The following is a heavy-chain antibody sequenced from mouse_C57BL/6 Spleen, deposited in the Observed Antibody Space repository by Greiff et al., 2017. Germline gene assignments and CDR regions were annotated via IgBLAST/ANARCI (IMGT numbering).Heavy chain of an antibody. CDR2: IYPGDGDT. D-gene: IGHD1-1*01. CDR3: ARTTVVATDWYFDV. J-gene: IGHJ1*03. CDR1: GYAFSSYW. V-gene: IGHV1-80*01. Sequence: VQLPQSGAELVKPGASVKISCKAFGYAFSSYWMNWVKQRPGKGLEWIGQIYPGDGDTNYNGKFKGKATLTADKSSSTAYMQLSSLTSEDSAVYFCARTTVVATDWYFDVWGTGTTVTVSS.